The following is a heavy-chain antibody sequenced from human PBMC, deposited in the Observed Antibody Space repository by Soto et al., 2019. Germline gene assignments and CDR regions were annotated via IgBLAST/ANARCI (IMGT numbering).Heavy chain of an antibody. CDR2: ISVSGDNT. CDR1: GFTFNNYA. V-gene: IGHV3-23*01. J-gene: IGHJ6*02. CDR3: AKAPGKEYYHYGMDV. D-gene: IGHD6-13*01. Sequence: GGSLRLSCAASGFTFNNYAMSWVRQAPGKGLEWVSGISVSGDNTYFADSVKGRFTISRDNSKNTLYLQMTSLRAEDTAVYYCAKAPGKEYYHYGMDVWGQGTTVTVSS.